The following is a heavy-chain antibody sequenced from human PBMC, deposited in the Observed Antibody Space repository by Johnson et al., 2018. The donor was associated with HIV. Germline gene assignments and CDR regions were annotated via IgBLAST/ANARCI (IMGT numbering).Heavy chain of an antibody. CDR1: GFTFSTYA. CDR2: ISNNGGRT. V-gene: IGHV3-64*01. CDR3: ARDATPWGGDYVGYAFDL. J-gene: IGHJ3*01. Sequence: VQLVESGGGLVQPGGSLRLSCAASGFTFSTYAIHWVRQAPGKGLEYVSAISNNGGRTYYANSVKGRFTISRDNSKNTLYLQMGSLRAEDMAVYYCARDATPWGGDYVGYAFDLWGQGTNVIVSS. D-gene: IGHD4-17*01.